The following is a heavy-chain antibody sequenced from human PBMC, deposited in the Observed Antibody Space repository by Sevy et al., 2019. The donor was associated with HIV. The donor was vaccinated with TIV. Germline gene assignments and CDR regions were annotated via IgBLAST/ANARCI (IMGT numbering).Heavy chain of an antibody. Sequence: SETLSLTCAVYGGSFSGYYWSWIRQPPGKGLEWIGEINHSGSTNYNPSLKSRVTISVDTSKNQFSLKLGSVTAADTAVYYCARGSPVRGVSSGTPNYYYYGMDVWGQGTTVTVSS. D-gene: IGHD3-10*01. CDR3: ARGSPVRGVSSGTPNYYYYGMDV. CDR1: GGSFSGYY. CDR2: INHSGST. J-gene: IGHJ6*02. V-gene: IGHV4-34*01.